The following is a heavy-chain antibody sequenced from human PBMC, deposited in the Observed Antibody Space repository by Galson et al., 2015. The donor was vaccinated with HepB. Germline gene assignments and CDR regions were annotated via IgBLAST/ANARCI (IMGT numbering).Heavy chain of an antibody. V-gene: IGHV3-30*18. Sequence: SLRLSSAASGFTFSNYGMHWVRQAPGKGLEWVTFISYDGSNKYYADSVKGRFNISRDNSKNTLYLQMNGLRAEDTAVYYCAKRVAVTNDWSGGFWFDPWGQGTLVTVSS. CDR3: AKRVAVTNDWSGGFWFDP. D-gene: IGHD4-17*01. CDR1: GFTFSNYG. J-gene: IGHJ5*02. CDR2: ISYDGSNK.